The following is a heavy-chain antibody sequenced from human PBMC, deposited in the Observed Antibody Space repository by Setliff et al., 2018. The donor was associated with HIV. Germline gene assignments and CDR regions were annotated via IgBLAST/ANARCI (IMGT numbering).Heavy chain of an antibody. CDR3: ARGSFIGDYYYFDY. CDR2: ISDNGGA. V-gene: IGHV4-34*01. CDR1: GGSFSDYS. Sequence: SETLSLTCAVSGGSFSDYSWTWLRQPPGKPLEWIGHISDNGGANYNPPLKSRVTISVDTSKNQFSLKLSSVTAADTAVYYCARGSFIGDYYYFDYWGQGTLVTVSS. D-gene: IGHD3-10*01. J-gene: IGHJ4*02.